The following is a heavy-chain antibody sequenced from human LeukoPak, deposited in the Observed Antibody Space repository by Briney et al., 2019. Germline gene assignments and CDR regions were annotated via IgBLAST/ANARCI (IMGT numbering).Heavy chain of an antibody. CDR3: ARIKGFGELSGPNWFDP. Sequence: GASVKVSCKASGYTFTGYYMHWVRQAPGQGLEWMGWINPNSGGTNYAQKFQGRVTMTRDTSISTAYMELSRLRSDDTAVYYCARIKGFGELSGPNWFDPWGQGTLVTVSS. CDR2: INPNSGGT. V-gene: IGHV1-2*02. J-gene: IGHJ5*02. D-gene: IGHD3-10*01. CDR1: GYTFTGYY.